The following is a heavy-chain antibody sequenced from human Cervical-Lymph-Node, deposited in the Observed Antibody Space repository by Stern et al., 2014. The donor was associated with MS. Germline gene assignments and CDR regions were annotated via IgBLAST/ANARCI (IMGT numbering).Heavy chain of an antibody. CDR3: ARDRLDGDYVYYYGLDV. CDR2: ISYDGSNK. J-gene: IGHJ6*02. V-gene: IGHV3-30*04. CDR1: GFTFSRYA. D-gene: IGHD4-17*01. Sequence: VQLVVSGGGVVRPGRSLGLSCATSGFTFSRYAVLWVRQAPGKGLEGVAAISYDGSNKFYGDSVKGRFTISRDNSKNTLFLQMNNLRPEDSGVYHCARDRLDGDYVYYYGLDVWGQGTTVTVSS.